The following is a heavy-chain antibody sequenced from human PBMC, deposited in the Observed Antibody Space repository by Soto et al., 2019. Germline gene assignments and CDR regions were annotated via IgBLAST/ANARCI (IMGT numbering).Heavy chain of an antibody. V-gene: IGHV1-69*02. CDR1: GGTFSSYT. J-gene: IGHJ6*02. CDR2: IIPILGIA. Sequence: SVKVSCKASGGTFSSYTISWVRQAPGQGLEWMGRIIPILGIANYAQKFQGRVTITADKSTSTAYMELSSLRSEDTAVYYCARSDCSGGSCYAGGPLNYYYYGMDVWG. CDR3: ARSDCSGGSCYAGGPLNYYYYGMDV. D-gene: IGHD2-15*01.